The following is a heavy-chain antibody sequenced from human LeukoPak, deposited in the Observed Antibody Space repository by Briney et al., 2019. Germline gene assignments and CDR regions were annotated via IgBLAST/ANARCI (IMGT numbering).Heavy chain of an antibody. V-gene: IGHV3-7*01. Sequence: GGSLRLSCAASGFTFSSYWMSWVRQVPGKGLEWVANIKQDGSETYYMDSVKGRFTISRDNAKDSLYLQMSSLKVEDTAVYYCATHQLFGYWGQGTLVTVSS. CDR3: ATHQLFGY. CDR2: IKQDGSET. D-gene: IGHD1-1*01. J-gene: IGHJ4*02. CDR1: GFTFSSYW.